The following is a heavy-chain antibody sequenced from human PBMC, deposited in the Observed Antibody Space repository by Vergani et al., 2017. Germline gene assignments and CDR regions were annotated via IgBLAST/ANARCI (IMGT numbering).Heavy chain of an antibody. V-gene: IGHV4-59*01. CDR2: IYYSGST. D-gene: IGHD6-13*01. Sequence: QVQLQESGPGLVKPSETLSLTCTVSGGSISSYYWSWIRQPPGKGLEWIGYIYYSGSTNYNHSLKSRVTISVDTSKNQFSLKLSSVTAADTAVYYCARMIAAAGTEYFDYWGQGTLVTVSS. CDR1: GGSISSYY. J-gene: IGHJ4*02. CDR3: ARMIAAAGTEYFDY.